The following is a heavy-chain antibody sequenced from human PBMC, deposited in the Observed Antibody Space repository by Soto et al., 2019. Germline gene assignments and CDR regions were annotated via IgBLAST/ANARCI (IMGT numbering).Heavy chain of an antibody. J-gene: IGHJ6*02. V-gene: IGHV1-18*01. CDR1: GYTFTSYG. D-gene: IGHD6-13*01. CDR2: ISAYNGNT. Sequence: QVQLVQSGAEVKKPGASVKVSCKASGYTFTSYGISWVRQAPGQGLEWMGWISAYNGNTNYAQKLQGRVTMTTDTSTSTAYMELRSLRSDDTAVYYCARDRGDSSSWYVYYYYYYGMDVWGQGTTVTVSS. CDR3: ARDRGDSSSWYVYYYYYYGMDV.